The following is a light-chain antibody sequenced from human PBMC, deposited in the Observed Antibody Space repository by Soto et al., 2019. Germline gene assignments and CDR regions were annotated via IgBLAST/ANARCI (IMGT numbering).Light chain of an antibody. V-gene: IGLV2-14*01. J-gene: IGLJ2*01. CDR3: SSYTTSNTVI. CDR2: DVS. CDR1: SSDVGGYNS. Sequence: QSALTQPASVSGPPGQWITISCAGSSSDVGGYNSVSWCQQHPGKAPKVMIYDVSNRPSGVSNRFSDSKSGNRASLTISGLQAEDEADYYCSSYTTSNTVIFGGGTKLTVL.